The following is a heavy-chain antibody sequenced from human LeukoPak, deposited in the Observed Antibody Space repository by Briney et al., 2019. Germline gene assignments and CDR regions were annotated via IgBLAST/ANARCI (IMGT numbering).Heavy chain of an antibody. CDR3: ARGSTVVRGVSPAGDY. J-gene: IGHJ4*02. CDR1: GFTFSSYT. V-gene: IGHV3-21*01. Sequence: GGSLRLSCAASGFTFSSYTMNWVRRAPGKGLEWVSSISRSSSYIYYADSMKGRFAISRDNAKNSLDLQMHSLRAEDTAVYYCARGSTVVRGVSPAGDYWGQGTLVTVSS. D-gene: IGHD3-10*01. CDR2: ISRSSSYI.